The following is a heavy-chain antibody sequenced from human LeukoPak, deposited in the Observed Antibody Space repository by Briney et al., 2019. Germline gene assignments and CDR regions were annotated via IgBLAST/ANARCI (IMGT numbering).Heavy chain of an antibody. J-gene: IGHJ6*02. Sequence: ASVKVSCKASGYTFTSYDINWVRQAPGQGLEWMGGIIPIFGTANYAQKFQGRVTITADESTSTAYMELSSLRSEDTAVYYCARKSGSYGYYYYGMDVWGQGTTVTVSS. CDR2: IIPIFGTA. CDR1: GYTFTSYD. D-gene: IGHD1-26*01. V-gene: IGHV1-69*13. CDR3: ARKSGSYGYYYYGMDV.